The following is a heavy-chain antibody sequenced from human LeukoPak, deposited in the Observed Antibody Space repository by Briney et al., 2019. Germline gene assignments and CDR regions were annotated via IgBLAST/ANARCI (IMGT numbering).Heavy chain of an antibody. Sequence: GGSLRLSCAASGFTFSSHGMNWVRQAAGKGLEWVSGIIPSGHTTYYADSVRGPFTISRGNSKNTLYLQMNSLRAEDTAVYYCARDRYYYDSNHAFDIWGRGTLVTVSS. CDR3: ARDRYYYDSNHAFDI. J-gene: IGHJ2*01. D-gene: IGHD3-22*01. V-gene: IGHV3-23*01. CDR2: IIPSGHTT. CDR1: GFTFSSHG.